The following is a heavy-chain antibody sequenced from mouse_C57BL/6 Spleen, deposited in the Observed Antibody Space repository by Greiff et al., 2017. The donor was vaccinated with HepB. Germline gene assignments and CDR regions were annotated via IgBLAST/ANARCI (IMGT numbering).Heavy chain of an antibody. Sequence: VQLQQSGAELVRPGASVKLSCKASGYTFTDYYINWVKQRPGQGLEWIARIYPGSGNTYYNEKFKGKATLTAEKSSSTAYMQLSSLTSEDSAVYFCARWERLGRGYFDVWGTGTTVTVSS. CDR3: ARWERLGRGYFDV. J-gene: IGHJ1*03. CDR2: IYPGSGNT. D-gene: IGHD4-1*01. V-gene: IGHV1-76*01. CDR1: GYTFTDYY.